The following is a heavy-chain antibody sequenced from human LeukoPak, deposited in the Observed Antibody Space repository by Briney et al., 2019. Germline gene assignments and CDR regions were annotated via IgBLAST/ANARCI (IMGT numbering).Heavy chain of an antibody. CDR2: ISSSSSTI. J-gene: IGHJ5*02. CDR3: ASEADCSSTSCYTGNWFDP. V-gene: IGHV3-48*02. D-gene: IGHD2-2*02. CDR1: GFTFSSYS. Sequence: GGSLRLSCAASGFTFSSYSMNWVRQAPGKGLEWVSYISSSSSTIYYADSVKGRFTISRDNAKNSLYLQMNSLRDEDTAVYYCASEADCSSTSCYTGNWFDPWGQGTLVTVSS.